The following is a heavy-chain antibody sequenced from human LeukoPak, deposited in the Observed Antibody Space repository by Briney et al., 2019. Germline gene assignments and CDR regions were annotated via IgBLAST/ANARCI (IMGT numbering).Heavy chain of an antibody. CDR3: ARDKLSGYYYDSSGYWPIDY. V-gene: IGHV3-7*01. CDR2: IKQDGSEK. D-gene: IGHD3-22*01. J-gene: IGHJ4*02. Sequence: GGSLRLSCAASGFTFSSYAMHWVRQAPGKGLEWVANIKQDGSEKYYVDSVKGRFTISRDNAKNSLYLQMNSLRAEDTAVYYCARDKLSGYYYDSSGYWPIDYWGQGTLVTVSS. CDR1: GFTFSSYA.